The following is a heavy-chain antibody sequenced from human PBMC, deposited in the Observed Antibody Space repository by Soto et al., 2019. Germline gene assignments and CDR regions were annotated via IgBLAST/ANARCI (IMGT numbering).Heavy chain of an antibody. CDR2: ISSSSSYI. D-gene: IGHD2-15*01. CDR1: GFTFSSYS. Sequence: GWSLRLSCAASGFTFSSYSMNWVRQAPGKGLEWVSSISSSSSYIYYADSVKGRFTISRDNAKNSLYLQMNSLRAEDTAVYYCARVLSVVVTPPYWGQGTLVTVSS. CDR3: ARVLSVVVTPPY. J-gene: IGHJ4*02. V-gene: IGHV3-21*01.